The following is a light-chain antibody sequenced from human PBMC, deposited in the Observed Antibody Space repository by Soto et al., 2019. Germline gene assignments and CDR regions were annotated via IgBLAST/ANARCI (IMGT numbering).Light chain of an antibody. CDR2: DVT. J-gene: IGLJ1*01. Sequence: QSVLTQPASVSRSPGQSITVTSTGTSSDVGGYNYVSWYQQHPGKAPRLMIYDVTNRPSGVSDRFSGSKSGNTASLTISGLQAEDEADYYCSSYRRGSTYVFGTGTKVTVL. V-gene: IGLV2-14*03. CDR1: SSDVGGYNY. CDR3: SSYRRGSTYV.